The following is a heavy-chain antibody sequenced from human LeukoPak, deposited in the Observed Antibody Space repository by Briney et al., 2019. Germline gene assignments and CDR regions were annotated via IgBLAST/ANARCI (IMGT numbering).Heavy chain of an antibody. CDR3: ARQYYYGSGMGGRRGD. Sequence: GESLKISCKGSGYSFTSYWIGWVRQMPGKGLEWMGIIYPGDSDTRYSPSFQGQVTISADKSISTAYLQWSSLKASDTAMYYCARQYYYGSGMGGRRGDWGQGTLVTVSS. V-gene: IGHV5-51*01. J-gene: IGHJ4*02. CDR2: IYPGDSDT. CDR1: GYSFTSYW. D-gene: IGHD3-10*01.